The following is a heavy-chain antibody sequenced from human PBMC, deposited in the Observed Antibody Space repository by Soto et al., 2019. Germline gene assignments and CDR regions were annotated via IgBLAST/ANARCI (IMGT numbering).Heavy chain of an antibody. CDR1: GFTFDDYA. D-gene: IGHD6-13*01. CDR3: AKDPYSSIWYLFDY. J-gene: IGHJ4*02. V-gene: IGHV3-9*01. Sequence: EVQLVESGGGLVQPGRSLRLSCAASGFTFDDYAMHWVRQAPVKGLEWVSGISWNSGSIGYADSVKGRFTISRDNAKNSLYLQMNSLRAEDTALYYCAKDPYSSIWYLFDYCGQGTLVTVSS. CDR2: ISWNSGSI.